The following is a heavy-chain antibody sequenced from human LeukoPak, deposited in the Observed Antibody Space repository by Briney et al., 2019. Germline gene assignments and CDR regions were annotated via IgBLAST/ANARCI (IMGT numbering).Heavy chain of an antibody. CDR3: AKERISGTYSLRPDY. V-gene: IGHV3-23*01. J-gene: IGHJ4*02. Sequence: GGSLRLSCAASGFTFRRYAMSWVRQGPGKGLEWVSAISGSGDSTYDADAVKGRFTISRDNSKNTLYLQMNSLRAEDTAVYYCAKERISGTYSLRPDYWGQGTLVTVSS. D-gene: IGHD3-10*01. CDR1: GFTFRRYA. CDR2: ISGSGDST.